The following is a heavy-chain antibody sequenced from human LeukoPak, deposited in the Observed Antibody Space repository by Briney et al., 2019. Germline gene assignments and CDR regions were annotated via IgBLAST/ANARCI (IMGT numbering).Heavy chain of an antibody. V-gene: IGHV4-59*01. CDR3: ARVIAAGGTEWFDP. D-gene: IGHD6-13*01. CDR2: IYYSGST. J-gene: IGHJ5*02. CDR1: GGSISGYY. Sequence: SETLSLTXTVSGGSISGYYWSWIRQPPGKGLEWIGYIYYSGSTNYNPSLKSRVTISVDTSKNQFSLKLSSVTAADTAVYYCARVIAAGGTEWFDPWGQGTLVTVSS.